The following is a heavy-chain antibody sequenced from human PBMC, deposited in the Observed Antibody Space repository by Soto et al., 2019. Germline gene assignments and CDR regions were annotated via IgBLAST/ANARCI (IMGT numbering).Heavy chain of an antibody. D-gene: IGHD3-3*01. CDR1: GGSISSSSYY. CDR2: IYYSGST. CDR3: ARALGAYDFWSGYLVYYFDY. J-gene: IGHJ4*02. Sequence: PSETLSLTCTVSGGSISSSSYYWGWIRQPPGKGLEWIGSIYYSGSTYYNPSLKSRVTISVDTSKNQFSLKLSSVTAADTAVYYCARALGAYDFWSGYLVYYFDYWGQGTLVTVSS. V-gene: IGHV4-39*07.